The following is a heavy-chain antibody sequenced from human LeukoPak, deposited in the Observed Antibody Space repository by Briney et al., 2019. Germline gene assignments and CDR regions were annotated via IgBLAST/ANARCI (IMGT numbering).Heavy chain of an antibody. D-gene: IGHD3-22*01. V-gene: IGHV3-30*18. CDR1: GFTFSSYG. CDR2: ISYDGSNK. J-gene: IGHJ4*02. Sequence: GGSLRLSCAASGFTFSSYGMHWVRQAPGKGLERVAVISYDGSNKYYADSVKGRFTISRDNSKNTLYLQMNSLRAGDTAVYYCAKADTYYYDSSGYGFDYWGQGTLVTVSS. CDR3: AKADTYYYDSSGYGFDY.